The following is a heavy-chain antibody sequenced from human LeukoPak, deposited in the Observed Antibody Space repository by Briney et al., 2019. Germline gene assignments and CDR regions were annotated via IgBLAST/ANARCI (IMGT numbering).Heavy chain of an antibody. D-gene: IGHD5-18*01. CDR3: ARGRSGYSYGREGYFDL. CDR2: INHSGST. CDR1: GGSFSGYY. V-gene: IGHV4-34*01. Sequence: SSETLSLTCAVYGGSFSGYYWSWIRQPPGKGLEWIGEINHSGSTNYNPSLKSRVTISVDTSKNQFSLKLSSVTAADTAVYYCARGRSGYSYGREGYFDLWGRGTLVTVSS. J-gene: IGHJ2*01.